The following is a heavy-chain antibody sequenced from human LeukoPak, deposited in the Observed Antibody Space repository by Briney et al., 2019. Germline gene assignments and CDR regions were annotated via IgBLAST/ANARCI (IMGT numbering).Heavy chain of an antibody. V-gene: IGHV4-59*01. Sequence: SETLSLTCTVSGDSITDYYWSWIRQPPGKGLEWIGYVYYSGSTNYNPSLKSRVTISVDTSKNQFSLRLSSVTAADTAVYCCARNRGGDYFDYWGQGTLVTVSS. CDR1: GDSITDYY. CDR2: VYYSGST. D-gene: IGHD2/OR15-2a*01. J-gene: IGHJ4*02. CDR3: ARNRGGDYFDY.